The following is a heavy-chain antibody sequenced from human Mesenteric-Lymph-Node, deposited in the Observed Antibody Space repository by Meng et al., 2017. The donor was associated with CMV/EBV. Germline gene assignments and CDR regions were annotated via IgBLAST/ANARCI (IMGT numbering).Heavy chain of an antibody. V-gene: IGHV1-18*01. CDR3: ARDYKSYSGYDFDY. CDR2: ISNYNGNI. Sequence: KASGYTFTSYGISWVRQAPGQGLEWMGWISNYNGNINYAQKLQGRVTMTTDTSTSTAYMELRRLRSDDTAVYYCARDYKSYSGYDFDYWGQGTLVTVSS. D-gene: IGHD5-12*01. J-gene: IGHJ4*02. CDR1: GYTFTSYG.